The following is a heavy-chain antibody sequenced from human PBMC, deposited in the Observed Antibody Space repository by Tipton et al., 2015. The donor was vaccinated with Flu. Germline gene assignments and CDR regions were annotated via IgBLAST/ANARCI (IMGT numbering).Heavy chain of an antibody. CDR2: IYHSGTT. CDR3: AGSGWYAGDY. Sequence: TLSLTCSVSGYSIRSAYYWGWVRRPPGKGLEWIGTIYHSGTTYYNPSLKSRVTISVDMAKNQFSQRLSSVTAADTAVYYCAGSGWYAGDYWGQGTLVTVSS. V-gene: IGHV4-38-2*01. D-gene: IGHD6-19*01. CDR1: GYSIRSAYY. J-gene: IGHJ4*02.